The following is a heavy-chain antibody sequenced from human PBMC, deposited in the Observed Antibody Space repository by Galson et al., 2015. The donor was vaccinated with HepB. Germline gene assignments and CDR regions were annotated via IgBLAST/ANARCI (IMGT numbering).Heavy chain of an antibody. CDR1: GYSFTSYW. CDR3: ARHGYYDSSGSNADYGMDV. D-gene: IGHD3-22*01. J-gene: IGHJ6*02. Sequence: QSGAEAKKPGESLKISCKGSGYSFTSYWICWVRQMPGKSLEWMGISYPGDSDTRYSPSFQGQVTISADKSISTAYLQWSSLKASDTAMYYCARHGYYDSSGSNADYGMDVWVQGTTVTVSS. V-gene: IGHV5-51*01. CDR2: SYPGDSDT.